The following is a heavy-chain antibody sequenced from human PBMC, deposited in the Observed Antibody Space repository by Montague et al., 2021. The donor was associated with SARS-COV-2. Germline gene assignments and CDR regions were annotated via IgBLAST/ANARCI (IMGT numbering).Heavy chain of an antibody. CDR2: ISSSGSTL. CDR1: GFTFSSYE. CDR3: AREEDSYGSGTLDY. D-gene: IGHD3-10*01. J-gene: IGHJ4*02. Sequence: SLRLYCAASGFTFSSYEMNWVRQAPGKGLEWVSYISSSGSTLYHADSVRGRFTISRDNARDSVYLQMNSLRAEDTAAYYCAREEDSYGSGTLDYWGQGTLVTVSS. V-gene: IGHV3-48*03.